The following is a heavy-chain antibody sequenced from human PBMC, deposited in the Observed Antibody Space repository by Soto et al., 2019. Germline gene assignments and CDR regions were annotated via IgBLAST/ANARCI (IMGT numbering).Heavy chain of an antibody. CDR2: INHSGST. D-gene: IGHD2-8*01. CDR3: ARRGPYWTIGVCYYYYYMDV. J-gene: IGHJ6*03. CDR1: GGSFSGYY. Sequence: SETLSLTCAVYGGSFSGYYWSWIRQPPGKGLEWIGEINHSGSTNYNPSLKSRVTISVDTSKNQFSLKLSSVTAADTAVYYCARRGPYWTIGVCYYYYYMDVWGKGTTVTVSS. V-gene: IGHV4-34*01.